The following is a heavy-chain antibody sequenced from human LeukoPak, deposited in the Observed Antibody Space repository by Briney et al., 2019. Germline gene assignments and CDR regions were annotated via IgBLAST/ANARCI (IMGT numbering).Heavy chain of an antibody. V-gene: IGHV4-30-4*01. CDR3: AREGYGDYQPEDAFDI. CDR1: GGSISSGDYY. D-gene: IGHD4-17*01. J-gene: IGHJ3*02. Sequence: PSQTLSLTCTVSGGSISSGDYYWSWIRQPPGKCLEWIGYIYYSGSTYYNPSLKSRVTISVDTSKNQFSLKLSSVTAADTAVYYCAREGYGDYQPEDAFDIWGQGTVVTVSS. CDR2: IYYSGST.